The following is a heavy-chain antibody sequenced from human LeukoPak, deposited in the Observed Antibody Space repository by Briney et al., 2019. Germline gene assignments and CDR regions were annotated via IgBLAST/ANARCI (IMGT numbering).Heavy chain of an antibody. V-gene: IGHV3-30*18. CDR2: ISYDGSNK. D-gene: IGHD3-16*01. Sequence: PGGSLRLSCAASGFTFSSYGIHWVRQAPGKGLEWVAVISYDGSNKYYADSVKGRFTISRDNSKNTLYLQMNSLRAEDTAVYYCAKGGRDDTYDIDYWGQGTLVTVSS. CDR3: AKGGRDDTYDIDY. J-gene: IGHJ4*02. CDR1: GFTFSSYG.